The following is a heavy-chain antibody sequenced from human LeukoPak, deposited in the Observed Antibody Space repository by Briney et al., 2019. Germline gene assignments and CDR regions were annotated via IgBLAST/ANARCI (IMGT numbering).Heavy chain of an antibody. CDR2: INPNSGGT. CDR3: ARDTGIVGPRGWFDP. J-gene: IGHJ5*02. CDR1: GYTFTGYY. D-gene: IGHD1-26*01. Sequence: GASVKVSCKASGYTFTGYYMHWVRQAPGQGPEWMGWINPNSGGTNYAQKFQGRVTMTRDTSISTAYMELSRLRSDDTAVYYCARDTGIVGPRGWFDPWGQGTLVTVSS. V-gene: IGHV1-2*02.